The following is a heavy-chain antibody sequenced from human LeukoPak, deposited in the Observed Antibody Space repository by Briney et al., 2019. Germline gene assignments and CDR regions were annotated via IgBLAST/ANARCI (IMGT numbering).Heavy chain of an antibody. V-gene: IGHV3-48*03. CDR3: AELGVTMIGGV. CDR1: GFTFGDYA. Sequence: GGSLRLSCTAPGFTFGDYAMSWVRQAPGKGLEWVSYISSSGSTIYYADSVKGRFTISRDNAKNSLYLQMNSLRAEVTAVYYCAELGVTMIGGVWGKGTTVTISS. J-gene: IGHJ6*04. D-gene: IGHD3-10*02. CDR2: ISSSGSTI.